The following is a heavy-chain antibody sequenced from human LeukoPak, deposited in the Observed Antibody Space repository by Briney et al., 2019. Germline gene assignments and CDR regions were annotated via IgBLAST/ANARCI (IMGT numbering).Heavy chain of an antibody. Sequence: GGSLRLSCAASGFTVSSNYMSWVRQAPGKGLEWVSVIYSGGSTYYADSVKGRFTISRDNSKNTLYLQMNSLGAEDTAVYYCARYCSGGSCYLGFDAFDIWGQGTMVTVSS. V-gene: IGHV3-53*01. CDR3: ARYCSGGSCYLGFDAFDI. D-gene: IGHD2-15*01. J-gene: IGHJ3*02. CDR2: IYSGGST. CDR1: GFTVSSNY.